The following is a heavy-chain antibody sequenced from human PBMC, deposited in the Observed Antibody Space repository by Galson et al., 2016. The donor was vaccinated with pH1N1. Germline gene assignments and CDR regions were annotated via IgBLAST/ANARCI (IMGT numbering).Heavy chain of an antibody. D-gene: IGHD4-17*01. J-gene: IGHJ6*01. CDR3: ARVRFMVRGTFDYGDYDGNYYGMDV. CDR2: IKQDGSEK. V-gene: IGHV3-7*03. CDR1: GFTFSSYW. Sequence: SLRLSCAASGFTFSSYWMTWVRQAPGKGLEWVASIKQDGSEKYYVDSVKGRFTISRDNAKNSLDLQMNSLRAEDTAVYYCARVRFMVRGTFDYGDYDGNYYGMDV.